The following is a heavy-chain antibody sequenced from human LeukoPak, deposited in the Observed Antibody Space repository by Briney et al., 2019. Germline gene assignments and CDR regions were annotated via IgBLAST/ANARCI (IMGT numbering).Heavy chain of an antibody. CDR2: ISYSSETI. CDR3: AKDRGGGSQLGDAYDV. D-gene: IGHD5-24*01. Sequence: GGSLRLSCAASGFPFDEHAMHWVRQAPGKGLEWVSGISYSSETIGYVGSVKGRFTISRDNVRKSLYLQMNSLRIEDTALYYCAKDRGGGSQLGDAYDVWGQGTMVSVSS. CDR1: GFPFDEHA. J-gene: IGHJ3*01. V-gene: IGHV3-9*01.